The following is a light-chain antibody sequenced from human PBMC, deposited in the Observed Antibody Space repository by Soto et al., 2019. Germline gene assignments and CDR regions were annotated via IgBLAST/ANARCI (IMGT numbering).Light chain of an antibody. CDR3: QQYNNGPSIT. CDR1: QSVSSSY. Sequence: EIELTQSPATQSISPGERATLSCRASQSVSSSYLASYQQKPGQAPSLLIYGASTRATGIPARFSGSGSGTKFTLSISSLQSEDFAVYYCQQYNNGPSITFGQGTRLEIK. J-gene: IGKJ5*01. V-gene: IGKV3-15*01. CDR2: GAS.